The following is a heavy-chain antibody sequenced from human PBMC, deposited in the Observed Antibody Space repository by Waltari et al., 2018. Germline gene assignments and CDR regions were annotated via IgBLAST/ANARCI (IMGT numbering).Heavy chain of an antibody. D-gene: IGHD1-26*01. Sequence: QEKLVESGGGVVQSGRSLKLSCEASGFSFTNYCMRWVRQAPGKGLEWVAIIWYDGSKKCYADSVKGRFDISRDNSRNTLYLQMDSLRAEDTAVYFCARDQYGESFYYAMNVWGQGTAVTVSS. CDR1: GFSFTNYC. CDR2: IWYDGSKK. CDR3: ARDQYGESFYYAMNV. V-gene: IGHV3-33*01. J-gene: IGHJ6*02.